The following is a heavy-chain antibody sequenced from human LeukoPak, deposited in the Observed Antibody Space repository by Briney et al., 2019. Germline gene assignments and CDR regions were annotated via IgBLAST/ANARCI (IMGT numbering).Heavy chain of an antibody. CDR2: ISASGVST. CDR1: EFTFSTYA. Sequence: GGSLRLSCAASEFTFSTYAMSWVRQAPGKGLEWVSVISASGVSTYYADSVKGRFTISRDNSENTVYLQMNSLRADDTAVYYCAKGVTTVTTYYFDYWGQGTLVTVSS. D-gene: IGHD4-17*01. J-gene: IGHJ4*02. CDR3: AKGVTTVTTYYFDY. V-gene: IGHV3-23*01.